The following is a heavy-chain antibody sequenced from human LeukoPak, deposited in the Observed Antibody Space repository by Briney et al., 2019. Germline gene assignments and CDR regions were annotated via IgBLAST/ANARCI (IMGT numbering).Heavy chain of an antibody. D-gene: IGHD3-9*01. CDR3: ARFDGARDAFDI. CDR2: IYHSGST. Sequence: PSGTLSLTCAVSGGSISSSNWWSWVRQPPGKGLEWIGEIYHSGSTNYNPSLKSRVTISVDTSKNQFSLKLSSVTAADTAVYYCARFDGARDAFDIWGQGTMVTVSS. J-gene: IGHJ3*02. CDR1: GGSISSSNW. V-gene: IGHV4-4*02.